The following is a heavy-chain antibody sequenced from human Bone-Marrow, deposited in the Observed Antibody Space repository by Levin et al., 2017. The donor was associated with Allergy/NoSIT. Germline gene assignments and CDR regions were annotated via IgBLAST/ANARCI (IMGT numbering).Heavy chain of an antibody. CDR3: AKEYDSSGLYLNDAFDI. Sequence: GGSLRLSCAASGITFSFYAMNWVRQVPGKGLEWVSGISGGGDSTFYAESVKGRFTVSRDNSKNTLYLQLNSLRVEDTAIYYCAKEYDSSGLYLNDAFDIWGQGTTVTVSS. CDR1: GITFSFYA. J-gene: IGHJ3*02. D-gene: IGHD3-22*01. CDR2: ISGGGDST. V-gene: IGHV3-23*01.